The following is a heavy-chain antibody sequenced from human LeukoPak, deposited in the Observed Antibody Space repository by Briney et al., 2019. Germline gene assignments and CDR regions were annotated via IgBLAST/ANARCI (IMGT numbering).Heavy chain of an antibody. CDR1: GYSISSGYY. V-gene: IGHV4-38-2*01. CDR3: ARKITYYYDSSGANFDY. Sequence: ASETLSLTCAVSGYSISSGYYWGWIRQPPGKGLEWIGSIYHSGSTYYNPSLKSRVTISVDTSKNQFSLKLSSVTAADTAVYYCARKITYYYDSSGANFDYWGQGTLVTVSS. D-gene: IGHD3-22*01. J-gene: IGHJ4*02. CDR2: IYHSGST.